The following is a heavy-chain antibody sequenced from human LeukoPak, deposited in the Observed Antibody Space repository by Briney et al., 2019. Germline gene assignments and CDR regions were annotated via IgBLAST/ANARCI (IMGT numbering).Heavy chain of an antibody. CDR3: ARRYYDFWSGYLGAYAFDI. CDR1: GYTFTSYG. J-gene: IGHJ3*02. Sequence: VASVKVSCKASGYTFTSYGISWVRQAPGQGLEWMGWISAYNGNTNYAQKLQGRVTMTTDTSTSTAYMELRSLRSDDTAVYYCARRYYDFWSGYLGAYAFDIWGQGTMVTVSS. V-gene: IGHV1-18*01. D-gene: IGHD3-3*01. CDR2: ISAYNGNT.